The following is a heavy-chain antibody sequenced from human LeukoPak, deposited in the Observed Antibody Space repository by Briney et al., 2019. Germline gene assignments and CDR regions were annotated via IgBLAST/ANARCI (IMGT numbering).Heavy chain of an antibody. V-gene: IGHV3-30*02. CDR3: AKLSSGYPNFFDY. CDR2: IRFDGSNK. CDR1: GFTFSIYG. J-gene: IGHJ4*02. Sequence: GGSLRLSCEASGFTFSIYGMHWVRQAPGKGLEWVAFIRFDGSNKEYADSVKGRFTISRDNSKNTLYLQMNSLRAEDTAVYYCAKLSSGYPNFFDYWGQGTLVTVSS. D-gene: IGHD3-16*02.